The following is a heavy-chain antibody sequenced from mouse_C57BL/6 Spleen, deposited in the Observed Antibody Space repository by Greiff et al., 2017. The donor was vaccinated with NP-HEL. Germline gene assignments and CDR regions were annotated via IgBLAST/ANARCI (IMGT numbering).Heavy chain of an antibody. CDR2: IDPSDSET. CDR1: GYTFTSYW. Sequence: QVHVKQPGAELVRPGSSVKLSCKASGYTFTSYWMHWVKQRPIQGLEWIGNIDPSDSETHYNQKFKDKATLTVDKSSSTAYMQLSSLTSEDSAVYYCARDGNYYYYAMDYWGQGTSVTVSS. V-gene: IGHV1-52*01. J-gene: IGHJ4*01. D-gene: IGHD2-1*01. CDR3: ARDGNYYYYAMDY.